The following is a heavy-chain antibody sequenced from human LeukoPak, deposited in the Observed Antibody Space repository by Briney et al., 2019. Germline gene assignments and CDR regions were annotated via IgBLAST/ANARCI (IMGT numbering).Heavy chain of an antibody. CDR3: SSLSVSYYTLF. CDR2: IRSKVYSYAT. D-gene: IGHD1-26*01. V-gene: IGHV3-73*01. Sequence: AGRTLRNSCEGYGLTFRGAEMHWVGLAFGKKLEWVGRIRSKVYSYATEYAASVKGRFTISRDDSKNTAYLQMNSLKTEDTAVYYCSSLSVSYYTLFWGHGTLFTVSS. CDR1: GLTFRGAE. J-gene: IGHJ4*01.